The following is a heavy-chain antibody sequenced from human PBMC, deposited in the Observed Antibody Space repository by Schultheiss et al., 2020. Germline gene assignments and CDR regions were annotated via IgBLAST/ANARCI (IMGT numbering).Heavy chain of an antibody. CDR2: IYYSGST. Sequence: SQPLSLTCTVSGGSISSSSYYWGWIRQPPGKGLEWIGSIYYSGSTYYNPSLKSRVTISVDTSKNQFSLKLSSVTAADTAVYYCARPSYGFGDYFDYWGQGTLVTVSS. CDR3: ARPSYGFGDYFDY. CDR1: GGSISSSSYY. J-gene: IGHJ4*02. V-gene: IGHV4-39*01. D-gene: IGHD5-18*01.